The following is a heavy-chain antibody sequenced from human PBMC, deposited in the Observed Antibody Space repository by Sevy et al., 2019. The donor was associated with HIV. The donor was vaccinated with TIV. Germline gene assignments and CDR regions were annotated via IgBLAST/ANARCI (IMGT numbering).Heavy chain of an antibody. CDR1: GFTFSSYD. D-gene: IGHD5-12*01. Sequence: GGSLRLSCAASGFTFSSYDMHWVRQATGKGLEWVSAIGTAGDTYYPGSVKGRFTISRENAKNSLYLQMNSLRAGDTAVYYCARGVHFSGRWLRFGYYGMDVWGQGTTVTVSS. J-gene: IGHJ6*02. CDR2: IGTAGDT. CDR3: ARGVHFSGRWLRFGYYGMDV. V-gene: IGHV3-13*01.